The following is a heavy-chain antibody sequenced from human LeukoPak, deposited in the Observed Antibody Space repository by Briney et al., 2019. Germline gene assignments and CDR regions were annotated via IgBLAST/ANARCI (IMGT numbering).Heavy chain of an antibody. Sequence: ASVKVSCKTSEYTFTGYYMHWLRQAPGQGLEWMGWINPNSGGTNYAQKFQGRVTMTRDTSITTAYMELNRLKSDDTAVYYCVRDRPHNWFDPWGQGTLVTVSS. CDR2: INPNSGGT. CDR3: VRDRPHNWFDP. J-gene: IGHJ5*02. CDR1: EYTFTGYY. V-gene: IGHV1-2*02.